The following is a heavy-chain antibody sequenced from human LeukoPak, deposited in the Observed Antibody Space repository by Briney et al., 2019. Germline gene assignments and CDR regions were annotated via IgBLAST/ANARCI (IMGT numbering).Heavy chain of an antibody. J-gene: IGHJ1*01. Sequence: SVKVSCKASGYTFTGYYMHWVRQAPGQGLEWMGRIIPILGIANYAQKFQGRVTITADKSTSTAYMELSSLRSEDTAVYYCAREIMVRGVSEYFQHWGQGTLVTVSS. CDR1: GYTFTGYY. D-gene: IGHD3-10*01. CDR2: IIPILGIA. CDR3: AREIMVRGVSEYFQH. V-gene: IGHV1-69*04.